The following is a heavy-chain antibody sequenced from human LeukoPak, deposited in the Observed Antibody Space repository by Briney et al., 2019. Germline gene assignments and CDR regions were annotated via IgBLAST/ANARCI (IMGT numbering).Heavy chain of an antibody. V-gene: IGHV1-46*01. CDR1: GYTFTSYD. CDR3: ARDSSGYYNRVRAFDI. Sequence: ASVKVSCKASGYTFTSYDINWVRQAPGQGLEWMGIINPSGGSTSYAQKFQGRVTMTRDMSTSTVYMELSSLRSEDTAVYYCARDSSGYYNRVRAFDIWGQGTMVTVSS. D-gene: IGHD3-22*01. CDR2: INPSGGST. J-gene: IGHJ3*02.